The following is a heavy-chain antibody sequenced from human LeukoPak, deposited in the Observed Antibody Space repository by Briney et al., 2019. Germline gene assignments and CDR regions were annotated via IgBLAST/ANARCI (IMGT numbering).Heavy chain of an antibody. CDR1: GFTFDDYA. V-gene: IGHV3-9*01. CDR2: ISWNSGSI. CDR3: AIQRRVYSSPIDY. Sequence: GGSLRLSCAASGFTFDDYAMHWVRQAPGKGLEWVSGISWNSGSIGYADSVKGRFTISRDNAKNSLYLQMNSLRAEDTAVYYCAIQRRVYSSPIDYWGQGTLVTVSS. D-gene: IGHD6-13*01. J-gene: IGHJ4*02.